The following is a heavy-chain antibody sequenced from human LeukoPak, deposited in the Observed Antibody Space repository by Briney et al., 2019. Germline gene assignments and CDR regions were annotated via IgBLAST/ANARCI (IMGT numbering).Heavy chain of an antibody. J-gene: IGHJ3*02. CDR1: GFTFSSYA. D-gene: IGHD2-15*01. Sequence: PGGSLRLSCAASGFTFSSYAMSWVRQARGKGLEWVSGISGSGGSTHYADSVKDRFTISRDNSKNTLYLQMNSLRAEDTAVYYCAKETVVVVAATPDAFDIWGQGTMVTVSS. V-gene: IGHV3-23*01. CDR3: AKETVVVVAATPDAFDI. CDR2: ISGSGGST.